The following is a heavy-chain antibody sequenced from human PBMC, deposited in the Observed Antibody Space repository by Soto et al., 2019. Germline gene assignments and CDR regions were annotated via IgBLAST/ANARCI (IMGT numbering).Heavy chain of an antibody. Sequence: QVQLVQSGAEVKKPGASVKVSCRASGYTFPTYYIHWVRQAPGQGLEWMGVINPSDRTTYYAPEFQGRVTMTRDTSTSTVYMELSSLRSEDTAVYYCTRARAVAGAAERFWGQGTLVTVSS. CDR3: TRARAVAGAAERF. CDR2: INPSDRTT. V-gene: IGHV1-46*03. CDR1: GYTFPTYY. D-gene: IGHD6-19*01. J-gene: IGHJ4*02.